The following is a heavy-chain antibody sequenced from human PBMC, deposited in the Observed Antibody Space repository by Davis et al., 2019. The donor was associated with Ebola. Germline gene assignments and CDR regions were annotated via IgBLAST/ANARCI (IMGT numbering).Heavy chain of an antibody. J-gene: IGHJ4*01. CDR1: GFAFKDYA. V-gene: IGHV3-64D*06. CDR3: VKDHDYDFWTGYLDY. D-gene: IGHD3-3*01. CDR2: LRSKGTSA. Sequence: GGSLRLSCSASGFAFKDYAIHWVRQAPGKGLAHVAALRSKGTSAYYADSVKGRFTISREDSKNTLFLQMSSLRPDDTAVYYCVKDHDYDFWTGYLDYLGQGTLVTVSS.